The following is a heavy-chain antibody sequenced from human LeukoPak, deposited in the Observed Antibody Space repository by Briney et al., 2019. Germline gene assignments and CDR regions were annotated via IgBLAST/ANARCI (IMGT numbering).Heavy chain of an antibody. CDR3: ARPLSNSWDRFDP. Sequence: PSETLSLTCTVTGDSITSGAYYSGWIRQAPGKGLEWIGSIYFNGGSTYYNPSLKSRATKSIDASNNQFSLNLRSLTAADTAVYYCARPLSNSWDRFDPWGPGTLVTVSS. V-gene: IGHV4-39*01. D-gene: IGHD1-1*01. J-gene: IGHJ5*02. CDR1: GDSITSGAYY. CDR2: IYFNGGST.